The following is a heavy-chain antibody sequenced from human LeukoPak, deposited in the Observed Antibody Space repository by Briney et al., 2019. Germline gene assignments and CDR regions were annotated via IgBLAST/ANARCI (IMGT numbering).Heavy chain of an antibody. V-gene: IGHV4-39*01. D-gene: IGHD2-2*01. J-gene: IGHJ4*02. Sequence: SETLSLTCTVSGGSISSSYYSWGWIRQPQGKGLEWIGSFSYSGSTYYNPSLRSRVTISVDTSKNHFSLNLSSVTAADTSVYYCARHVYCSSLSCPFFNYWGQGSLVTVSS. CDR2: FSYSGST. CDR1: GGSISSSYYS. CDR3: ARHVYCSSLSCPFFNY.